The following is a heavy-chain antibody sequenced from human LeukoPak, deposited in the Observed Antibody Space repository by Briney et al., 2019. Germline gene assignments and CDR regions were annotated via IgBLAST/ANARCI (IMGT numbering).Heavy chain of an antibody. D-gene: IGHD5-24*01. J-gene: IGHJ4*02. Sequence: GGSLRLSCAASGFSFSDYDVHWVRLAPGKGLEWVTFIRYDGSNTYAESVEGRFTISRDNAKNSLYLQMNSLRAGDTAVYYCARTIEMATISYFDYWGQGTLVTVSS. CDR2: IRYDGSNT. CDR3: ARTIEMATISYFDY. V-gene: IGHV3-30*02. CDR1: GFSFSDYD.